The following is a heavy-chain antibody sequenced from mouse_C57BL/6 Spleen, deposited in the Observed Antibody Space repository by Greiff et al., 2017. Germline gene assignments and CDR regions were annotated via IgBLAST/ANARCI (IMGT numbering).Heavy chain of an antibody. CDR2: ISGGGGNT. D-gene: IGHD1-1*01. CDR3: ARHGYYGSSSYWYFDV. J-gene: IGHJ1*03. V-gene: IGHV5-9*01. CDR1: GFTFSSYT. Sequence: EVKLVESGGGLVQPGGSLKLSCAASGFTFSSYTMSWVRQTPEKRLEWVATISGGGGNTYYPDSVKGRFTISRDNAKNTLYLQMSSLRSEDTALYYCARHGYYGSSSYWYFDVWGTGTTVTVSS.